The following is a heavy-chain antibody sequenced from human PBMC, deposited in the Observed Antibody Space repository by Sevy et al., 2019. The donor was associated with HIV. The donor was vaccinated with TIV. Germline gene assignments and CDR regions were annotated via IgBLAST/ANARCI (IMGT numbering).Heavy chain of an antibody. D-gene: IGHD6-6*01. Sequence: GGSLRLSCAASAFTFGRYTMNWVRQAPGKGLEWVSSISSNSYYIYYSDSMKGRFTISRDNAKNSLDLQMNSLRAEDTAVYYCAREGGMGSTSSDWFDSWGQGTLVTVSS. J-gene: IGHJ5*01. CDR1: AFTFGRYT. CDR2: ISSNSYYI. V-gene: IGHV3-21*01. CDR3: AREGGMGSTSSDWFDS.